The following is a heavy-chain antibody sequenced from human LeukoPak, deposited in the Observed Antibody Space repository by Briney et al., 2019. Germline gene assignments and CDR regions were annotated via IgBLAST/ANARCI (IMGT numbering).Heavy chain of an antibody. D-gene: IGHD3-22*01. CDR2: IYYSGST. J-gene: IGHJ4*02. CDR1: GGSISSYY. CDR3: AGDILLYDSSGYGYFDY. V-gene: IGHV4-59*01. Sequence: SETLSLTCTVSGGSISSYYWSWIRQPPGKGLEWIGYIYYSGSTNYNPSLKSRVTISVDTSKNQFSLRLSSVTAADTAVYYCAGDILLYDSSGYGYFDYWGQGTLVTVSS.